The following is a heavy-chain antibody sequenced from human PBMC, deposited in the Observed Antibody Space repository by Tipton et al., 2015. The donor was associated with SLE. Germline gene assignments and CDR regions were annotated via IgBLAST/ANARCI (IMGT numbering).Heavy chain of an antibody. CDR2: IYYSGSS. J-gene: IGHJ3*02. CDR3: ARLFSDYYDSSGYYFAAFDI. Sequence: GLVKPSETLSLTCTVSGDSISSYYWSWIRQPPGKGLEWIGDIYYSGSSNYNPSLKSRVTISVDTSKNQFSLKLSSVTAADTGVYYCARLFSDYYDSSGYYFAAFDIWGQGTMVTVSS. D-gene: IGHD3-22*01. CDR1: GDSISSYY. V-gene: IGHV4-59*01.